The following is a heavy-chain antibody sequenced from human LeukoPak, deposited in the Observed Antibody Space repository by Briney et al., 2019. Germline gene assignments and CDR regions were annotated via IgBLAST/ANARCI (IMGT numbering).Heavy chain of an antibody. J-gene: IGHJ6*02. Sequence: GASVKVSCKASGGTFSSYAISWVRQAPGQGLEWMGGIIPIFGTANYAQKFQGRVTITADESTSTAYMELSSLRSEDTAVYYCARASGSYSYYYYYYGMDVWGQGTTVTVSS. CDR3: ARASGSYSYYYYYYGMDV. CDR1: GGTFSSYA. CDR2: IIPIFGTA. D-gene: IGHD1-26*01. V-gene: IGHV1-69*13.